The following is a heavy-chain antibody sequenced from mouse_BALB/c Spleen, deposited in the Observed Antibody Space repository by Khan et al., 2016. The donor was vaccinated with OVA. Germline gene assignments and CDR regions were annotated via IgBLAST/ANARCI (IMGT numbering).Heavy chain of an antibody. CDR1: GYSITSGYF. V-gene: IGHV3-6*02. Sequence: EVKLLESGPGLVKPSQSLSLTCSVTGYSITSGYFWNWIRQFPGNKLEWMGYIRYDGNSNYNPSLKNRISITRDTSKNQFFLKLNAVTPETTAADSCERGGSSGPAWFAYWGQGTLVTVSA. CDR2: IRYDGNS. D-gene: IGHD3-1*01. CDR3: ERGGSSGPAWFAY. J-gene: IGHJ3*01.